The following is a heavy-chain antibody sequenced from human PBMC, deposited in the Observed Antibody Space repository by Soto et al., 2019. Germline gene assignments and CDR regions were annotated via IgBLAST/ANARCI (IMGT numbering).Heavy chain of an antibody. Sequence: QVHLVESGGGVVQPGTSLRLSCVASGFNLNSHAIHWVRQAPGKGLEWVAVIWYDGNNRYYAESAKGRFTISRDDSKNTVYLQLKSLRVEDTAVFYCARSPDYGVFPDFWGQGTLVTVSS. CDR1: GFNLNSHA. V-gene: IGHV3-33*01. J-gene: IGHJ4*01. CDR3: ARSPDYGVFPDF. CDR2: IWYDGNNR. D-gene: IGHD3-16*01.